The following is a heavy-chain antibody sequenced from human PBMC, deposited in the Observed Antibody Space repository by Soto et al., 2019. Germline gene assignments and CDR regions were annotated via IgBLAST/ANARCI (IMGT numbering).Heavy chain of an antibody. D-gene: IGHD3-22*01. V-gene: IGHV3-48*04. CDR3: ARDWGVYSYERDTYIPHLDC. CDR2: ISNGVGAT. Sequence: EVQLVESGGGLVQPGGSLRLSCAASGFTLTPYVMNWVRQAPGRGLQWVAFISNGVGATDYADSVRGRFTISKDDARNSHYLPMNSLRAVDTAVDYCARDWGVYSYERDTYIPHLDCWGQGTLVTVSS. J-gene: IGHJ4*02. CDR1: GFTLTPYV.